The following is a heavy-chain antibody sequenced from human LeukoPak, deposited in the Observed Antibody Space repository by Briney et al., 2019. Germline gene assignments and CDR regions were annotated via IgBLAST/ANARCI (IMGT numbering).Heavy chain of an antibody. J-gene: IGHJ3*02. CDR1: GGSISSGGYS. CDR3: ARHPGGATGGAFDI. CDR2: IYQNGST. V-gene: IGHV4-30-2*03. D-gene: IGHD1-1*01. Sequence: PSETLSLTCAVSGGSISSGGYSWSWIRQPPGKGLEWIGYIYQNGSTYYNPSLKSRVTISVDTSKNQFSLKLSSVTAADTAVYYCARHPGGATGGAFDIWGQGTMVTVSS.